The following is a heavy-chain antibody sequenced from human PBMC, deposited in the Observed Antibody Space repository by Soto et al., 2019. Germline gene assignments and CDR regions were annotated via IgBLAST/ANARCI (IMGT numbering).Heavy chain of an antibody. CDR3: AGGGVRGVITRTRDYYGMDV. D-gene: IGHD3-10*01. CDR1: GYNFTSYW. V-gene: IGHV5-51*01. Sequence: EVQLVQSGAEVKKPGESLKISCKGSGYNFTSYWIGWVRQMPGKGLGCMGIIYPGDSDTRYSPSFQGQVTISADKSISTAYPQWSSLKASDTAMYYCAGGGVRGVITRTRDYYGMDVWGQGTTVTVSS. CDR2: IYPGDSDT. J-gene: IGHJ6*02.